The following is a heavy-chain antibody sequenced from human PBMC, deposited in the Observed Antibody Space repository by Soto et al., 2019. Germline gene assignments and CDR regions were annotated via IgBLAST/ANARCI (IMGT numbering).Heavy chain of an antibody. CDR3: TRGPRSTSTGTGAF. V-gene: IGHV3-74*01. CDR2: INDDGIST. D-gene: IGHD1-1*01. Sequence: GGSLRLSCAASGFTFSMYWMHWVRQVPGKGPEWVSRINDDGISTNYADSVKGRFTISRDNAKNTLYLQMNALRVEDTAVYYCTRGPRSTSTGTGAFWGQGTLVPVSS. J-gene: IGHJ4*02. CDR1: GFTFSMYW.